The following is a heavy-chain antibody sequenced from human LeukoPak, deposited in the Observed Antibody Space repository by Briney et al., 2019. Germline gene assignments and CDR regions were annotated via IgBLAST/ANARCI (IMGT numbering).Heavy chain of an antibody. CDR1: GGSFSGYY. D-gene: IGHD3-3*01. CDR2: INHSGST. Sequence: SETLSLTCAVYGGSFSGYYWGWIRQPPGKGLEWIGEINHSGSTNYNPSLKSRVTISVDTSKNQFSLKLSSVTAADTAVYYCAGVGEYYDFWSGFIIMDVWGKGTTVTVSS. J-gene: IGHJ6*03. V-gene: IGHV4-34*01. CDR3: AGVGEYYDFWSGFIIMDV.